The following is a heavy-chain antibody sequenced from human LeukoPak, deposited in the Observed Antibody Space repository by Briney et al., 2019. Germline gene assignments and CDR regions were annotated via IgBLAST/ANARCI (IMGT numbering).Heavy chain of an antibody. J-gene: IGHJ6*02. CDR2: ISAYNGNT. CDR1: GYTFTSYG. V-gene: IGHV1-18*01. Sequence: ASVKVSCKASGYTFTSYGISWVRQAPGQGLEWRGWISAYNGNTNYAQKLQGRVTMTTDTSTSTAYMELRSLRSDDTAVYYCARGAYYYDSSGLNYYYYGMDVWGQGTTVTVSS. D-gene: IGHD3-22*01. CDR3: ARGAYYYDSSGLNYYYYGMDV.